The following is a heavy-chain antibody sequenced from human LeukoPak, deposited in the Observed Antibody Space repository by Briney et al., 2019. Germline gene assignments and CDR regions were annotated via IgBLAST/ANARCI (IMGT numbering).Heavy chain of an antibody. D-gene: IGHD5-18*01. CDR1: GYSILSGYY. CDR3: ARGGYTYGFDAFDI. Sequence: SETLSLTCTVSGYSILSGYYWGWIRQPPGKGLEWIGTIYRSGSTYYIPSLKSRVTISVDTSKNQFSLNLSSVTAADTAVYYCARGGYTYGFDAFDIWGQGTMVTVSS. J-gene: IGHJ3*02. CDR2: IYRSGST. V-gene: IGHV4-38-2*02.